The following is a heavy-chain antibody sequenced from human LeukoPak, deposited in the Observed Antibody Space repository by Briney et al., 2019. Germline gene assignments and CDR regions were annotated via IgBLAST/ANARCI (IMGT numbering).Heavy chain of an antibody. D-gene: IGHD6-19*01. J-gene: IGHJ4*02. Sequence: GGSLRLSCAASGFTFSSYAMSWVRQAPGKGLEWVSAISGSGGSTYYADSVKGRFTISRDNSKNTLYPQMNSLRAEDTAVYYCAKALQWLGNFDYWGQGTLVTVSS. CDR3: AKALQWLGNFDY. CDR1: GFTFSSYA. CDR2: ISGSGGST. V-gene: IGHV3-23*01.